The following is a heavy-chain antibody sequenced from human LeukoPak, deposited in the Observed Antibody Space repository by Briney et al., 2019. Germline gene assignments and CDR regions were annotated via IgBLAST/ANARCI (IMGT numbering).Heavy chain of an antibody. CDR1: GYTFTGYY. Sequence: ASVKVSCKASGYTFTGYYMHWVRQAPGQGLEWMGWINPNSGGTNYAQKFQGRVTMTRDTSISTAYMELSRLRSDDTAVYYCARVPFFRGPPTDYWGQGTLVTVSS. J-gene: IGHJ4*02. CDR2: INPNSGGT. CDR3: ARVPFFRGPPTDY. V-gene: IGHV1-2*02.